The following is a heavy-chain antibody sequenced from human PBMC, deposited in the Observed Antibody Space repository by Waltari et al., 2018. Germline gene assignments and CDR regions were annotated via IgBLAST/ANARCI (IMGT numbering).Heavy chain of an antibody. D-gene: IGHD1-26*01. CDR2: SRNKAQGYIT. CDR3: SSRHSGSSDY. V-gene: IGHV3-72*01. Sequence: EVQLVESGGGLVQPGGSLRLSCAISGFTFSAHYIAWVRQAPGKGLEWVCRSRNKAQGYITEYAASVKGRFIISRDDSKNSLYLQMDSLKTEDTAMYYCSSRHSGSSDYWGQGTLVTVSS. J-gene: IGHJ4*02. CDR1: GFTFSAHY.